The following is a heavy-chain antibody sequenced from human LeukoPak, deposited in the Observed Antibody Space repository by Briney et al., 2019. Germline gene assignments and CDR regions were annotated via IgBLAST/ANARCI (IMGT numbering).Heavy chain of an antibody. Sequence: ASVKVSCKASGYTFTGYYMHWVRQAPGQGLEWMGWINPNSGGTNYAQKFQGWVTMTRDTSISTAYMELSRLRSDDTAVYYCARAGGGGYCSGGSCYSVDYWGQGTLVTVSS. CDR2: INPNSGGT. CDR1: GYTFTGYY. J-gene: IGHJ4*02. CDR3: ARAGGGGYCSGGSCYSVDY. D-gene: IGHD2-15*01. V-gene: IGHV1-2*04.